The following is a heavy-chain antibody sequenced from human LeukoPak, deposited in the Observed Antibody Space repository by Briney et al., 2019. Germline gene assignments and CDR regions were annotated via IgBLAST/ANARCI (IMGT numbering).Heavy chain of an antibody. CDR2: INPGNGNT. J-gene: IGHJ4*02. Sequence: ASVKVSCKASGYPFTRYGISWVRQAPGQGLEWMGWINPGNGNTKYAQKLQGRVTMTTDTSTSTAHMELRSLRSDDTAVYYCATYYCSTTSCYPYFFDYWGQGTLVTVSS. D-gene: IGHD2-2*01. CDR1: GYPFTRYG. CDR3: ATYYCSTTSCYPYFFDY. V-gene: IGHV1-18*01.